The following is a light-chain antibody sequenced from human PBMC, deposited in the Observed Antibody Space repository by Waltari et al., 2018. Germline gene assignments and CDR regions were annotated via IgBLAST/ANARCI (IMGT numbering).Light chain of an antibody. Sequence: DIQMTQSPSSLSASMGERVTIPCQASQSVLYSSNTKYYLSWYQQKSGQSPSLLIYWASTREAGVPDRFSGSGSGTDFTLTINGLQPEDAAVYFCHQYYLTPWTFGQGTKLEIK. CDR2: WAS. CDR1: QSVLYSSNTKYY. J-gene: IGKJ1*01. CDR3: HQYYLTPWT. V-gene: IGKV4-1*01.